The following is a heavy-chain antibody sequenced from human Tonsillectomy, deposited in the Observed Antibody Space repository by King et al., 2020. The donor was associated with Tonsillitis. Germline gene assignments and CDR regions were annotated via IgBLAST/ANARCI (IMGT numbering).Heavy chain of an antibody. J-gene: IGHJ5*02. CDR2: IYYSGST. V-gene: IGHV4-59*01. CDR3: ARERGAEFDP. Sequence: VQLQESGPGLVKPSETLSLTCTVSGGSISSYYWSWIRQPPGKGLEWIWYIYYSGSTNYNPSLKSRVTISVDTSKNQFSLKLSSVIAADTAVYYCARERGAEFDPWGQGTLVPVSS. CDR1: GGSISSYY. D-gene: IGHD1-26*01.